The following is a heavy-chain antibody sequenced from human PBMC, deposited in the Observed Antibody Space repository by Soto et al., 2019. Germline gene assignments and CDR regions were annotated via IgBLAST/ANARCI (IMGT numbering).Heavy chain of an antibody. J-gene: IGHJ4*02. CDR3: AKDWQWLVTDGNYFEY. Sequence: QVQLVESGGGVVQPGRSLRLSCAASGFTFSSYGMHWVRQAPGKGLEWVAVISYDGSNKYYADSVKGRFTISRDNSKNTLYLQMNSLRAEDTAVYYCAKDWQWLVTDGNYFEYWGQGTLVTVSS. CDR1: GFTFSSYG. D-gene: IGHD6-19*01. CDR2: ISYDGSNK. V-gene: IGHV3-30*18.